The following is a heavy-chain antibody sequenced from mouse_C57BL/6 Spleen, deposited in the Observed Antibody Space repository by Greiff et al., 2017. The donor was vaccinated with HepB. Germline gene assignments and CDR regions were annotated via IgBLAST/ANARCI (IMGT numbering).Heavy chain of an antibody. CDR1: GYTFTSYW. J-gene: IGHJ4*01. V-gene: IGHV1-52*01. Sequence: QVQLQQPGAELVRPGSSVKLSCKASGYTFTSYWMHWVKQRPIQGLEWIGNIDPSDSETHYNQKFKDKATLTVDKSSSTAYMQLSSLTSEDSAVYYCARRHSKGYYAMDYWGQGTSVTVSS. CDR3: ARRHSKGYYAMDY. CDR2: IDPSDSET. D-gene: IGHD2-5*01.